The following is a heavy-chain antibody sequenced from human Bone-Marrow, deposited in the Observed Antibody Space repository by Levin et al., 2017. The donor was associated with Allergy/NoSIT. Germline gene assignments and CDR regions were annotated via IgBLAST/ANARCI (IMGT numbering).Heavy chain of an antibody. CDR3: TRVSFDWWIRDYYYYYMDV. Sequence: GGSLRLSCTASGFTFGDYAMSWFRQAPGKGLEWVGFIRSKAYGGTTEYAASVKGRFTISRDDSKSIAYLQMNSLKTEDTAVYYCTRVSFDWWIRDYYYYYMDVWGKGTTVTVSS. CDR1: GFTFGDYA. D-gene: IGHD3-9*01. CDR2: IRSKAYGGTT. J-gene: IGHJ6*03. V-gene: IGHV3-49*03.